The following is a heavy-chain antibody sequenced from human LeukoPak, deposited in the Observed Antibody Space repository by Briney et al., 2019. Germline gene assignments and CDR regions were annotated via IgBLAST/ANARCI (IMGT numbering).Heavy chain of an antibody. CDR2: IIPILGIA. CDR1: GGTFSSYA. Sequence: GASVKVSCKASGGTFSSYAISWVRQAPGQGLEWMGRIIPILGIANYAQKFQGRVTITAVKSTSTAYMELSSLRSEDTAVYYCAREGLSYPVDYGSGSPGAFDIWGQGTMVTVSS. D-gene: IGHD3-10*01. V-gene: IGHV1-69*04. J-gene: IGHJ3*02. CDR3: AREGLSYPVDYGSGSPGAFDI.